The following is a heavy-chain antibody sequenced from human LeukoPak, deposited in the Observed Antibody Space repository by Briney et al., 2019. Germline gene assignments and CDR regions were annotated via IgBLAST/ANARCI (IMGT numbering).Heavy chain of an antibody. V-gene: IGHV3-23*01. CDR2: ISGSGGST. CDR3: AKTTSSWYGVGNWFDP. Sequence: PGGSLRLSCAASGFTFSSYAMSWVRQAPGKGLEWVSAISGSGGSTYYADSVKGRFTISRDNSKNTLYLQMNSLRAEDTAVYYCAKTTSSWYGVGNWFDPWGQGTLVTVSS. CDR1: GFTFSSYA. D-gene: IGHD6-13*01. J-gene: IGHJ5*02.